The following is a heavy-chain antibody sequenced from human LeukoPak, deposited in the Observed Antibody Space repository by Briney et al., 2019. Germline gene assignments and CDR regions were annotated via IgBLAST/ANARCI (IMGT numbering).Heavy chain of an antibody. V-gene: IGHV4-34*11. D-gene: IGHD3-16*01. J-gene: IGHJ4*02. CDR2: IFYSGST. CDR3: VRAREPLVYAYYFYY. CDR1: GGSFSGYY. Sequence: SETLSLTCAVYGGSFSGYYWSWIRQPPGKGLEWIGYIFYSGSTNYNPSLRSRVTISLDTSKNQFSLKLSSVTAADTAVYYCVRAREPLVYAYYFYYWGQGTLVTVSS.